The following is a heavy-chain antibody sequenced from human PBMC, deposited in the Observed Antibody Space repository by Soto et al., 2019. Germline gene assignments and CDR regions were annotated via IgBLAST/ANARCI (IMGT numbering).Heavy chain of an antibody. CDR2: IYYSGST. Sequence: SETLSLTCTVSGGSISSYYWSWIRQPPGKGLEWIGYIYYSGSTNYNPSLKSRVTISVDTSKNQFSLKLSSVTAADTAVYYCAREVREQWRNIPAGDYYYGMDVWGQGTTVTVSS. CDR3: AREVREQWRNIPAGDYYYGMDV. D-gene: IGHD6-19*01. J-gene: IGHJ6*02. V-gene: IGHV4-59*01. CDR1: GGSISSYY.